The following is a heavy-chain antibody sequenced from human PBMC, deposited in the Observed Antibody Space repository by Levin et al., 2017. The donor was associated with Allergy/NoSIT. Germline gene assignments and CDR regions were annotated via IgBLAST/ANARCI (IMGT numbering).Heavy chain of an antibody. Sequence: PSQTLSLTCAVYGGSFSGYYWSWIRQPPGKGLEWIGEINHSGSTNYNPSLKSRVTISVDTSKNQFSLKLSSVTAADTAVYYCARAPVTYRAAAGTHWFDPWGQGTLVTVSS. D-gene: IGHD6-13*01. CDR2: INHSGST. J-gene: IGHJ5*02. CDR3: ARAPVTYRAAAGTHWFDP. V-gene: IGHV4-34*01. CDR1: GGSFSGYY.